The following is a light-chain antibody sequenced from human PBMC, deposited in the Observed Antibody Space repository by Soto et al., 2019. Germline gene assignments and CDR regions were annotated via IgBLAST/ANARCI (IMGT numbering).Light chain of an antibody. CDR2: GAS. Sequence: EIVLTQSPGTLSLSPGERATLSCRASQSVSSDYLAWYQQKPGQAPRLLIYGASSRATGIPDRFSGSGSGTDFTLTISSLQPEDFATYYCQQFNSYPTFGGGTKVEIK. CDR1: QSVSSDY. CDR3: QQFNSYPT. V-gene: IGKV3-20*01. J-gene: IGKJ4*01.